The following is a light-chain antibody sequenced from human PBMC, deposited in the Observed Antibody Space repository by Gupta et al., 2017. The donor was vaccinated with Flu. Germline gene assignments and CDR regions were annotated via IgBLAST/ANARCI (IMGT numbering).Light chain of an antibody. CDR2: EGS. Sequence: CQANQSSCDFLDWFQLKPGKAPKLLIYEGSNLETGVPSRFSGSRSGTHFTFNISRVQAEDVGTYYCKHYEQLVEGFGHGTTLDIK. CDR1: QSSCDF. CDR3: KHYEQLVEG. V-gene: IGKV1-33*01. J-gene: IGKJ3*01.